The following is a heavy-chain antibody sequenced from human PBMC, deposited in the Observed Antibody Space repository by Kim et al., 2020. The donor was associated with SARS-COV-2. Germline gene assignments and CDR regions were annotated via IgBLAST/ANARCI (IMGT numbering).Heavy chain of an antibody. J-gene: IGHJ4*02. CDR1: GFTFSSYW. CDR2: IKQDGSEK. V-gene: IGHV3-7*01. D-gene: IGHD1-7*01. Sequence: GGSLRLSCAASGFTFSSYWMSWVRQAPGKGLEWVANIKQDGSEKYYVDSVKGRFTISRDNAKNSLYLQMNSLRAEDTAVYYCARDQAYNWNYWTYWGQGTLVTVSS. CDR3: ARDQAYNWNYWTY.